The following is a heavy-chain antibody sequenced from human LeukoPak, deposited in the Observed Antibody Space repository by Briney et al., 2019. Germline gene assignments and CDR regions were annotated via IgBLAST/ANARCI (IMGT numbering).Heavy chain of an antibody. CDR2: IKSKTDGGTT. J-gene: IGHJ4*02. CDR3: TTDNEVSSSSGHDY. V-gene: IGHV3-15*01. D-gene: IGHD6-6*01. CDR1: GFTFSNAW. Sequence: RTGGSPRLSCAASGFTFSNAWMSWVRQAPGKGLEWVGRIKSKTDGGTTEYAAPVKGRFTISRDDPKNTMYLQMNSPKTEDTAVYYCTTDNEVSSSSGHDYWGQGTLVTVSS.